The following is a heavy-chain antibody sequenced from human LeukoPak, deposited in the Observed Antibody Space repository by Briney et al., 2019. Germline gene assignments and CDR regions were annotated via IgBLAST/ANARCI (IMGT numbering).Heavy chain of an antibody. CDR3: TTATYYYDSSGYVTAFDI. J-gene: IGHJ3*02. V-gene: IGHV3-15*01. CDR1: GFTFSNAW. CDR2: IKSKTDGGTT. Sequence: TGGSLRLSCAASGFTFSNAWMSWVRQAPGKGLEWVGRIKSKTDGGTTDYAAPVKGRFTISRDDSKNTLYLQMNSLKTEDTAVYYCTTATYYYDSSGYVTAFDIWGQGTMVTVSS. D-gene: IGHD3-22*01.